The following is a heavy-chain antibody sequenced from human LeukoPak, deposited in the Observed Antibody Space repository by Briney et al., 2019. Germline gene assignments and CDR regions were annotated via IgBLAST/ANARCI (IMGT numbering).Heavy chain of an antibody. CDR2: INYSGST. J-gene: IGHJ5*02. Sequence: SQTLSLTCTVSGGSISSYYWSWIRQPPGKGLEWIGYINYSGSTNYNPSLESRVTISVDRSKNQSSLKLSSVTAADTAVYYCVRDLTGAGFDPWGQGTLVTVSS. CDR3: VRDLTGAGFDP. V-gene: IGHV4-59*01. D-gene: IGHD3-10*01. CDR1: GGSISSYY.